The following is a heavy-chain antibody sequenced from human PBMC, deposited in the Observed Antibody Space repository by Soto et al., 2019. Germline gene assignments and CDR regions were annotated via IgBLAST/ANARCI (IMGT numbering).Heavy chain of an antibody. V-gene: IGHV4-59*01. Sequence: PSETLSLTCTVSGGSISSYYWSWIRQPPGKRLEWIGYIYYSGSTNYNPSLKSRVTISVDTSKNQFSLKLSSVTVADTAVYYCARDAYSSSHFDYWGQGTLVTVSS. CDR2: IYYSGST. CDR3: ARDAYSSSHFDY. CDR1: GGSISSYY. J-gene: IGHJ4*02. D-gene: IGHD2-2*01.